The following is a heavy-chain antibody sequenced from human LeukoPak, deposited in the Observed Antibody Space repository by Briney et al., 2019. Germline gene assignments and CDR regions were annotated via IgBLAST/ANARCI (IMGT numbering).Heavy chain of an antibody. J-gene: IGHJ3*02. CDR2: INWNGGST. Sequence: PGGSLRLSCEVSGFTFDDHAINWVRPAPGKGLEWVANINWNGGSTGYGDSVKGRFTISRDNTKNSVFLQMHSLRGDDTALYYCARDMLLEDAFDIWGQGTMVIVSS. D-gene: IGHD3-10*02. CDR1: GFTFDDHA. CDR3: ARDMLLEDAFDI. V-gene: IGHV3-20*04.